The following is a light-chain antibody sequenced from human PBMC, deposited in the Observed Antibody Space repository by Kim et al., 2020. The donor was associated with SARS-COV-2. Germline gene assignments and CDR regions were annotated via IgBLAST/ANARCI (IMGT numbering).Light chain of an antibody. CDR2: TDN. CDR3: AAWDDSLNAWV. Sequence: GQRVTISCSGSSANVGSNSVSWHQQLPGTAPKVLMYTDNQRPSGVPDRFSASKSGTSASLAISGLQSEDEADYYCAAWDDSLNAWVFGGGTQLTVL. J-gene: IGLJ3*02. CDR1: SANVGSNS. V-gene: IGLV1-44*01.